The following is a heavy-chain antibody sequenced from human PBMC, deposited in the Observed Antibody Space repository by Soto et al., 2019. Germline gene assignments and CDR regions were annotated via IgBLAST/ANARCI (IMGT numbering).Heavy chain of an antibody. D-gene: IGHD7-27*01. J-gene: IGHJ6*03. CDR2: MNPNSGNT. Sequence: QVQLVQSGAEVKKPGASVKVSCKASGYTFTSYDINWVRQATGQGLEWMGWMNPNSGNTGYAQKFQGRVTMTRNTSISTAYMELSSLRSEDTAVYYCASERGGQLGLYYYYYMDVWGKGTTVTVSS. CDR3: ASERGGQLGLYYYYYMDV. CDR1: GYTFTSYD. V-gene: IGHV1-8*01.